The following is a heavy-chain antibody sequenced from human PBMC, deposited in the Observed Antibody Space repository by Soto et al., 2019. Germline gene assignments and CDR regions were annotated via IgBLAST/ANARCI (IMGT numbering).Heavy chain of an antibody. Sequence: SDTPALSCPFSGGTSGDYGWSWIRQPPGKGVKWMEYIYYSGSTNYNPSLKSRVTISVDTSKNQFSLKLSSLRSEDTAVYYCARVVGTWSVNTVNWYFDLWGRGTLVTVSA. CDR2: IYYSGST. J-gene: IGHJ2*01. CDR1: GGTSGDYG. V-gene: IGHV4-59*07. D-gene: IGHD4-17*01. CDR3: ARVVGTWSVNTVNWYFDL.